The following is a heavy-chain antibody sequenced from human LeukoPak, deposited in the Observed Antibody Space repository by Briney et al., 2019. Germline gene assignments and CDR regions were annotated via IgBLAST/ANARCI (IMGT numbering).Heavy chain of an antibody. D-gene: IGHD1-26*01. CDR3: AKDRIVGAIITFDM. CDR2: ISYDGSNK. Sequence: GGSLRLSCAASGFTFSSYGMHWVRQAPGKGLEWVAVISYDGSNKYYADSVKGRFTISRDNSKNTLYLQMNSLRAEDTAVYYCAKDRIVGAIITFDMWGQGTMVTVSS. J-gene: IGHJ3*02. V-gene: IGHV3-30*18. CDR1: GFTFSSYG.